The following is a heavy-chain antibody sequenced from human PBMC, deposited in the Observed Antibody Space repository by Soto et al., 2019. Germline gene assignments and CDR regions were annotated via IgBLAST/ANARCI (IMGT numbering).Heavy chain of an antibody. CDR3: ARGSTSFDY. V-gene: IGHV3-7*01. Sequence: GGSLRLSCAASGFTFSNYWMSWVRQAPGKGPEWVANIWRDGSDKHYVGSVKGRFTISRDNAKNSLYLQMNSLRVDDTAVYYCARGSTSFDYWGQGTLVTVSS. D-gene: IGHD2-2*01. CDR2: IWRDGSDK. CDR1: GFTFSNYW. J-gene: IGHJ4*02.